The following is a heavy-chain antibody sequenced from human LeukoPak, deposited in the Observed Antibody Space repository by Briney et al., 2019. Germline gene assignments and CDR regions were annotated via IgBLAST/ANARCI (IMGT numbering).Heavy chain of an antibody. CDR1: GGSITSSNW. CDR2: IYHSGTT. J-gene: IGHJ4*02. V-gene: IGHV4-4*02. D-gene: IGHD6-19*01. Sequence: SETLSLTCAVSGGSITSSNWWSWVRQPPGKGLEWIGEIYHSGTTNYNPSLKNRVTMSVDTSRNQISLKLSSVTAADTAVYYCARGEWLVYYFDYWGQGTLVTVPS. CDR3: ARGEWLVYYFDY.